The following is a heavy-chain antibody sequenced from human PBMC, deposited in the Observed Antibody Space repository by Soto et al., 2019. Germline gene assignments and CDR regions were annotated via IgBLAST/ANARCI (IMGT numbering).Heavy chain of an antibody. J-gene: IGHJ2*01. V-gene: IGHV3-74*01. CDR3: ARGGSLNWYFDL. Sequence: EVQLVESGGGLVQPGGSLRLSCAASGFTFSSYWMHWARQAPGKGLVWVSRINSDGSSTSYADSVKGRFTISRDNAKNTLYLQMNSLRAEDTAVYYCARGGSLNWYFDLWGRGTLVTVSS. CDR2: INSDGSST. D-gene: IGHD1-26*01. CDR1: GFTFSSYW.